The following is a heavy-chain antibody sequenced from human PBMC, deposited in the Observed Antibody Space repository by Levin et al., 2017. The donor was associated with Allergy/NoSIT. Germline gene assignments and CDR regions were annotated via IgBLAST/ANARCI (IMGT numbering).Heavy chain of an antibody. CDR3: ARGRPLDV. V-gene: IGHV3-23*01. J-gene: IGHJ6*02. D-gene: IGHD6-25*01. Sequence: AGGSLRLSCAASGITFFSYDMNWVRQAPGKGLEWVSSISGLGATSKYADSVKGRFTISRDNSKNTLYLQINSVRVEDTAVYYCARGRPLDVWGQGTTVTVSS. CDR2: ISGLGATS. CDR1: GITFFSYD.